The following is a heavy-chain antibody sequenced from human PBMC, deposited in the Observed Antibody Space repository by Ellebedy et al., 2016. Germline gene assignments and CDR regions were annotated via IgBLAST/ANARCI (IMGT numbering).Heavy chain of an antibody. CDR2: ISSSGDYT. Sequence: GGSLRLSXTTSGFPFSSYTMSWVRQAPGTGLEWVSSISSSGDYTWYADSLKGRFTISRDNAKNTLYLQMNSLRVEDTAMYYCARDYSAGTMIRGLIVYYWGQGTPVTVSS. V-gene: IGHV3-21*06. D-gene: IGHD3-10*01. J-gene: IGHJ4*02. CDR3: ARDYSAGTMIRGLIVYY. CDR1: GFPFSSYT.